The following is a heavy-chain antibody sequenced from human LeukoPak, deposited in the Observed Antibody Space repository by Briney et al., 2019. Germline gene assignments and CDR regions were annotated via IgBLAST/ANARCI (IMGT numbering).Heavy chain of an antibody. Sequence: PGGSLRLSCAASGFTFSDYGMHWVRQAPGKGLEWVAFIRYDGSNQFYADSVKGRFTISRDNGKNTLYLQMNSLGAEDTAVYYCTNPEVLDIWGQGTMVTVSS. CDR3: TNPEVLDI. CDR1: GFTFSDYG. J-gene: IGHJ3*02. CDR2: IRYDGSNQ. V-gene: IGHV3-30*02.